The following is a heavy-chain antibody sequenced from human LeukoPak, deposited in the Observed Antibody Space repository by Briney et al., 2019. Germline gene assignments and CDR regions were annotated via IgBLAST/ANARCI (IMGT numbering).Heavy chain of an antibody. J-gene: IGHJ3*01. CDR3: AKGGRDGYTYDFFDV. Sequence: PGGSLRLSCAASGLTFADFAMHWVRQVPGKGLEWVSGISRSSGSIGYADSVKGRFTIYRDNAKNSLYLQMNSLRAEDTALYYCAKGGRDGYTYDFFDVWGQGTMVTVSS. V-gene: IGHV3-9*01. CDR1: GLTFADFA. D-gene: IGHD5-24*01. CDR2: ISRSSGSI.